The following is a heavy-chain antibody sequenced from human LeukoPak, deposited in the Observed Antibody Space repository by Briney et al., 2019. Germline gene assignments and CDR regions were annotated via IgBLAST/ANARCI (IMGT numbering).Heavy chain of an antibody. V-gene: IGHV1-18*01. CDR2: ISAYSGNT. D-gene: IGHD3-10*01. CDR3: ASTTNYYGSGKDV. Sequence: ASVKVSCKASGYSFVGYGITWVRQAPGQGLEWMGWISAYSGNTNYAQKLQGRVTMTTDTSTSTAYMELRSLRSDDTAVYYCASTTNYYGSGKDVWGQGTTVTVSS. CDR1: GYSFVGYG. J-gene: IGHJ6*02.